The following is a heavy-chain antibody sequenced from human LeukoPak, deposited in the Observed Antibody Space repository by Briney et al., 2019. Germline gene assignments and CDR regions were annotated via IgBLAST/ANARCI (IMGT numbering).Heavy chain of an antibody. CDR3: ARHYRPRGSPNYYDSNGSTPLDY. J-gene: IGHJ4*02. Sequence: GESLKISCKGSGYSFTSYWIGWVRQMPGKGLEWMGIIYPGDSDTRYSPSFQGQVTISADKSISTAYLQWSSLKASDTAMYYCARHYRPRGSPNYYDSNGSTPLDYWGQGTLVTVSS. V-gene: IGHV5-51*01. CDR2: IYPGDSDT. CDR1: GYSFTSYW. D-gene: IGHD3-22*01.